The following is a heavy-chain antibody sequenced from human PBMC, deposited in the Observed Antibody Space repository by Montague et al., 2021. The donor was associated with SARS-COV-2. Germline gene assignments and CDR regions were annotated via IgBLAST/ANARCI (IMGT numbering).Heavy chain of an antibody. V-gene: IGHV4-34*01. CDR1: GGSFSGYY. CDR2: INHSGST. D-gene: IGHD2-21*02. Sequence: SETLSLTCAVYGGSFSGYYWSWIRQPPGKGLEWIGEINHSGSTNXNPSPKSRVTISVDMSKNQFSLKLSSVTAADTAVYYCARGSWHIVVVTAIRDGYYGMDVWGQGTKVTVSS. CDR3: ARGSWHIVVVTAIRDGYYGMDV. J-gene: IGHJ6*02.